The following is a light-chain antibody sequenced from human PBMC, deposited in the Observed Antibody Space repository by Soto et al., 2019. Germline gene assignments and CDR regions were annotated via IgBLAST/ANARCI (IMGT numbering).Light chain of an antibody. CDR2: END. J-gene: IGLJ1*01. CDR1: SSNIGNYY. V-gene: IGLV1-51*02. CDR3: GTRDSSLSIFV. Sequence: QSALAQPPSVSAAPGQKVTMSRSGGSSNIGNYYVSWHQQLPGTAPKLLIYENDKRPSGIPDRFSGSKSGTSATLGITGLQTGDEADYYCGTRDSSLSIFVFGTGTRSPS.